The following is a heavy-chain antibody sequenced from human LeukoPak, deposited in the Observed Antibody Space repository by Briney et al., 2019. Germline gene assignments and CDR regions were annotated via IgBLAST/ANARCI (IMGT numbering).Heavy chain of an antibody. Sequence: ASVKVSCNASGYTITGYYMNWMRQAPGRGLEWMGWINPNSGSTNYAQNFQGRVTMARDTSISTAYMELSSLRSDDAAIYYCARHGDFDYWGQGTLVTVSS. CDR3: ARHGDFDY. J-gene: IGHJ4*02. CDR2: INPNSGST. CDR1: GYTITGYY. V-gene: IGHV1-2*02. D-gene: IGHD3-16*01.